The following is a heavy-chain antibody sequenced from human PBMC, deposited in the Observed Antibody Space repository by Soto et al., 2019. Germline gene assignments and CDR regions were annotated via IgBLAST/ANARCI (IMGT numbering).Heavy chain of an antibody. CDR1: VDRVSSDTAA. D-gene: IGHD6-13*01. CDR3: ARGVDGTGSDL. J-gene: IGHJ4*02. Sequence: SQTLSLTCAISVDRVSSDTAAWDLISSSPSRGLEWLGRTYYRSNWRHDYAVSVKSRITVNPDTSKNHFSMQLNSVTPDDTAVYYCARGVDGTGSDLWGQGPKVTVPS. V-gene: IGHV6-1*01. CDR2: TYYRSNWRH.